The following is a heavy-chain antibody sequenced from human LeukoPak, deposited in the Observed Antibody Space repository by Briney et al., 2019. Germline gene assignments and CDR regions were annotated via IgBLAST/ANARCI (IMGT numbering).Heavy chain of an antibody. CDR3: ARDSQDCSASTCYFDY. J-gene: IGHJ4*02. CDR2: ISWDSRSV. D-gene: IGHD2-15*01. CDR1: GFTFDDYA. Sequence: GGSLRLSCAASGFTFDDYAMHWVRQSPGKGLQWVSFISWDSRSVYYADSVKGRFAISRDNNKKSVFLQMNSLIAEDTAFYYCARDSQDCSASTCYFDYWGQGTLVTVSA. V-gene: IGHV3-43D*03.